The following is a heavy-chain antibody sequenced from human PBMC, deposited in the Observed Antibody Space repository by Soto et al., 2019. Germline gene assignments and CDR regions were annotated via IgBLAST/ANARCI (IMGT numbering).Heavy chain of an antibody. CDR2: INPSGGST. J-gene: IGHJ6*02. Sequence: GASVKVSCKASGYTFTSYYMHWVRQAPGQGLEWMGIINPSGGSTSYAQKFQGRVTMTRDTSTSTVYMELSSLRSEDTAVYYCARDYLRYCSGGSCYSDYYYYYGMDVWGQGTTVTV. CDR1: GYTFTSYY. D-gene: IGHD2-15*01. V-gene: IGHV1-46*01. CDR3: ARDYLRYCSGGSCYSDYYYYYGMDV.